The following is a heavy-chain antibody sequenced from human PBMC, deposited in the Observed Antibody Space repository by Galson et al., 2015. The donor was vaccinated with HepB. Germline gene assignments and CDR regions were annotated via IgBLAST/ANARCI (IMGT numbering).Heavy chain of an antibody. CDR2: IKSKRDGGTT. CDR3: ATDHGGYSGYDGYFDL. V-gene: IGHV3-15*01. D-gene: IGHD5-12*01. J-gene: IGHJ2*01. CDR1: GFSFSNAW. Sequence: SLRLSCAASGFSFSNAWMRWVRQAPGKGLEWVGAIKSKRDGGTTDFAAPVKGRFTISRDDSKNMMYLQMDSLKTEDTAMYYCATDHGGYSGYDGYFDLWGPGTLVTVSS.